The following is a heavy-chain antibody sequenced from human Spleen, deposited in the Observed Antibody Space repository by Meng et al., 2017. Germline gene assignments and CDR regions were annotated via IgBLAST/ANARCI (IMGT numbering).Heavy chain of an antibody. CDR3: ARNIAVAPERDWFDP. CDR2: ISAYNGNT. CDR1: GYSLSNHG. V-gene: IGHV1-18*01. J-gene: IGHJ5*02. D-gene: IGHD6-19*01. Sequence: QVPVVQSGTEMKKPGASVKVSCKASGYSLSNHGISWVRQAPGQGLEWMGWISAYNGNTNYAQNLQGRVTMTTDTSTSTAYMELRSLRSEDTAVYYCARNIAVAPERDWFDPWGQGTLVTVSS.